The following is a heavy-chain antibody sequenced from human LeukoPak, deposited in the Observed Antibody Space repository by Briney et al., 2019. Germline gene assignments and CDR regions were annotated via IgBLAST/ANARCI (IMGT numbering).Heavy chain of an antibody. CDR1: GASISTYY. J-gene: IGHJ5*02. D-gene: IGHD2-2*01. V-gene: IGHV4-4*07. Sequence: SETLSLTCTVSGASISTYYWCWIRQPAGEGLEWIGHIYTSGSTDYNPSLKSRVTISVDKSKNQLSLKLSSVTAADTAVYYCAREVVPGVISTVRFDPWGQGTLVTVPS. CDR3: AREVVPGVISTVRFDP. CDR2: IYTSGST.